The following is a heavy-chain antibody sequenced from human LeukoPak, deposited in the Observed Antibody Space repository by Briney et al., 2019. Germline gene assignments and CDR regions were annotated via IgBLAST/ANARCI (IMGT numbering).Heavy chain of an antibody. V-gene: IGHV3-30*02. CDR3: AQGVGGSANYYYMDV. J-gene: IGHJ6*03. CDR1: GFTFSRHG. D-gene: IGHD3-10*01. Sequence: PGGSLRLSCAASGFTFSRHGMHWVRQAPGKGLDWVAFIRNDGSNQYYADSVTGRFIISRDNSKNALNLQMNSLRPEDTAVYYCAQGVGGSANYYYMDVWGKGTTVTVSS. CDR2: IRNDGSNQ.